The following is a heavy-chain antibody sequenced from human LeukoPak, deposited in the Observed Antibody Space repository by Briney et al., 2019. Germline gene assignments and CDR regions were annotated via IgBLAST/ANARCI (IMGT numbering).Heavy chain of an antibody. CDR3: AKDVGDSLAGPWFFQF. D-gene: IGHD3-16*01. Sequence: SVKVSCKASGGTFSNHAVSWVRQAPGQGLEWMGGIIPMFGIANYAQKFQGRVTITADESTSTAYMDLSSLSSDDTALYFCAKDVGDSLAGPWFFQFWGQGTLVTLSS. V-gene: IGHV1-69*13. J-gene: IGHJ4*02. CDR2: IIPMFGIA. CDR1: GGTFSNHA.